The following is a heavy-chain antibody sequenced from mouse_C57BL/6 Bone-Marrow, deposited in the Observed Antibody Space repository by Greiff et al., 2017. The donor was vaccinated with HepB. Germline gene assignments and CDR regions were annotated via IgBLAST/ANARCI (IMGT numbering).Heavy chain of an antibody. CDR3: ARGSDYDKNFDY. CDR1: GYTFTSYW. J-gene: IGHJ2*01. D-gene: IGHD2-4*01. CDR2: IYPGSGST. Sequence: QVQLQQSGAELVKPGASVKMSCKASGYTFTSYWITWVKQRPGQGLEWIGDIYPGSGSTNYNEKFKSKATLTVDTSSSTAYMQLSSLTSEDSAVYYCARGSDYDKNFDYWGQGTTLTVSS. V-gene: IGHV1-55*01.